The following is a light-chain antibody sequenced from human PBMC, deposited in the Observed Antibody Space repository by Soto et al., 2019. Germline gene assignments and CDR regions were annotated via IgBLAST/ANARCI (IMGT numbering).Light chain of an antibody. Sequence: DIQVTQSPSSLSASVGDSVTLSCQTSQRVDSYIHWYQHQSGKPPKLLIYAASTLQDGVPSRFSGGGSGTAFSLIITGLQPEDSETYYCQQTYTSVATFGQGTKVDIK. J-gene: IGKJ1*01. CDR1: QRVDSY. V-gene: IGKV1-39*01. CDR2: AAS. CDR3: QQTYTSVAT.